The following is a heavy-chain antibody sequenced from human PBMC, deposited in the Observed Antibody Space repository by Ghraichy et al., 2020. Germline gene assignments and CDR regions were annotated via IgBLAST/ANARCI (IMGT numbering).Heavy chain of an antibody. CDR1: GGSIHSYY. Sequence: SETLSLTCTVSGGSIHSYYWSWIRQPAGKGLEWIGRIYARGSTNYNPSLKSRVTMSVDTSKNQFSLKLTSVTAADTAVYYCGRERVDCSGDSCYDRYFDYWGQGTLVPVSS. CDR3: GRERVDCSGDSCYDRYFDY. J-gene: IGHJ4*02. V-gene: IGHV4-4*07. D-gene: IGHD2-15*01. CDR2: IYARGST.